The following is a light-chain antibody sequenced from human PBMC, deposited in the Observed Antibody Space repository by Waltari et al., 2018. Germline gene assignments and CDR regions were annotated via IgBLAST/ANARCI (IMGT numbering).Light chain of an antibody. V-gene: IGLV3-19*01. CDR2: GKN. CDR3: NSRDSSGNHQV. CDR1: SLRSYY. J-gene: IGLJ2*01. Sequence: SELTQYLAVYVDLVQPAGLTCHRDSLRSYYASWHQEKPGQAPGLVIYGKNNRPSGFPDRFYGSSSGNKASLTITGAQAEDEADYYCNSRDSSGNHQVFGGGTKLTVL.